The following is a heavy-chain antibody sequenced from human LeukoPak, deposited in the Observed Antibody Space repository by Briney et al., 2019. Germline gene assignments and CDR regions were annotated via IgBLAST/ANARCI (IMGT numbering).Heavy chain of an antibody. J-gene: IGHJ4*02. Sequence: AGRSLRLSCAASGFTFRSFVMHWVRQAPGKGLEWVAAISYEDGTNKYYADSVKGRFTISRDNSKYRVYLEMNSLRVEDTAMYYCSKERPEEYYSSGSYFDYWGQGTLVTVSS. CDR3: SKERPEEYYSSGSYFDY. V-gene: IGHV3-30*04. CDR2: ISYEDGTNK. D-gene: IGHD3-10*01. CDR1: GFTFRSFV.